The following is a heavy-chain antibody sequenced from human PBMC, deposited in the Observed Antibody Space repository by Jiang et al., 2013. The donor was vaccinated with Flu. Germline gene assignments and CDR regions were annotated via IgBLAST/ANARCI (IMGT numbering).Heavy chain of an antibody. V-gene: IGHV4-4*02. D-gene: IGHD2-2*01. CDR3: ARVVIVVVPAAPLSFVVFEDRGQFYYYYYYMDV. Sequence: GSGLVKPSGTLSLTCAVSGGSISSSNWWSWVRQPPGKGLEWIGEIYHSGSTNYNPSLKSRVTISVDKSKNQFSLKLSSVTAADTAVYYCARVVIVVVPAAPLSFVVFEDRGQFYYYYYYMDVWGKGTTVTVSS. CDR1: GGSISSSNW. J-gene: IGHJ6*03. CDR2: IYHSGST.